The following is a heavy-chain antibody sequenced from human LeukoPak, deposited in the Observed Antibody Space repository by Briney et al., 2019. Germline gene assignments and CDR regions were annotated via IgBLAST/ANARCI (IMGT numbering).Heavy chain of an antibody. CDR2: INPNSGGT. D-gene: IGHD6-19*01. Sequence: ASVKVSCKASGYTFTGYYMHWVRQAPGQGLEWMGWINPNSGGTNYAQKFQGRVTMTRDTSISTAYMELTGLRSDDTAVYYCMRDPTNTSGRYAYFDYWGQGTLVTVSS. V-gene: IGHV1-2*02. J-gene: IGHJ4*02. CDR1: GYTFTGYY. CDR3: MRDPTNTSGRYAYFDY.